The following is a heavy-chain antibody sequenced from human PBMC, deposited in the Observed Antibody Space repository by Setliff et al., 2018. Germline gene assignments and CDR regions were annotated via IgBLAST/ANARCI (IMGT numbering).Heavy chain of an antibody. CDR3: ARGRNIKLRLLDS. V-gene: IGHV4-4*02. CDR1: GASINSLSW. J-gene: IGHJ4*02. CDR2: IYHDGND. D-gene: IGHD1-20*01. Sequence: LSLTCTVSGASINSLSWWSWVRQPPGKGLEWIGEIYHDGNDKYTPSVHYSPPLKSRVTISIDTSKNQFSLNLRYVTAADTGLYYYARGRNIKLRLLDSWGQGKLVTVSS.